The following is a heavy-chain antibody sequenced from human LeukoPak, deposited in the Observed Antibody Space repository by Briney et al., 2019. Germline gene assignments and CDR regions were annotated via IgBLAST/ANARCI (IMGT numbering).Heavy chain of an antibody. D-gene: IGHD2-8*01. CDR3: ARLNGGP. Sequence: SETLPLTCTVSGGSITSFYWSWIRQPPGKGLEWIGYIYFTWSTTYNPSFKSRVPIALDTSKNQFSLQLSSVTAADTAVYYCARLNGGPWGQGILVTVSS. J-gene: IGHJ5*02. CDR1: GGSITSFY. V-gene: IGHV4-59*08. CDR2: IYFTWST.